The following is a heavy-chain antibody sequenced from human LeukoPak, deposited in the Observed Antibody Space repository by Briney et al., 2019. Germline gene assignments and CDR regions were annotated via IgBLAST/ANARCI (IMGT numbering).Heavy chain of an antibody. CDR3: ARLDYYDSSGYPIDY. V-gene: IGHV4-39*01. D-gene: IGHD3-22*01. CDR1: GGSISSSSYY. CDR2: IYYSGST. Sequence: SETLSLTCTVSGGSISSSSYYWGWIRQPPGKGLEWIGSIYYSGSTYYNPSLKSRVTISVDTSKNQFSLKLSSVTAADTAVYYCARLDYYDSSGYPIDYWGQGTLVTVSS. J-gene: IGHJ4*02.